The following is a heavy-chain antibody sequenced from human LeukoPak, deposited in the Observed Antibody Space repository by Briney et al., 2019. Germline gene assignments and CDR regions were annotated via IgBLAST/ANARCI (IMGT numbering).Heavy chain of an antibody. CDR1: GYTFTSYG. D-gene: IGHD6-13*01. CDR2: ISAYNGNT. J-gene: IGHJ6*02. Sequence: ASVKVSCKASGYTFTSYGISWVRQAPGQGLEWMGWISAYNGNTNYAQKLQGRVTITTDTSTSTAYMELRSLRSDDTAVYYCARDGSSSWYTSLYYYGMDVWGQGTTVTVSS. CDR3: ARDGSSSWYTSLYYYGMDV. V-gene: IGHV1-18*01.